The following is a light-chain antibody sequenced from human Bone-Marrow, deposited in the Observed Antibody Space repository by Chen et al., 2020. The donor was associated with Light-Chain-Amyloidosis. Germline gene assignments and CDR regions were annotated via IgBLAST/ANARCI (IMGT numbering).Light chain of an antibody. V-gene: IGKV3-20*01. CDR3: QQYGTSPLT. J-gene: IGKJ4*01. CDR2: GSS. Sequence: EIVLTQSPGTLSLSPGEGANLSCRASQTISSNYLTWYQQKFGQAPRLLIYGSSSRATGIPDRFTVSGSGTDFTLTSHRLEPEDFAMYYCQQYGTSPLTFGGGTKVEIK. CDR1: QTISSNY.